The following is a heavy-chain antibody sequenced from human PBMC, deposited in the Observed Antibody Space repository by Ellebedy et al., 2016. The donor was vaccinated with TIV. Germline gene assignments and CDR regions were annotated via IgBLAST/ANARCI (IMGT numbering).Heavy chain of an antibody. Sequence: MPSETLSLTCTVSGYPISSDYFWVWVRQPPGKGLEWIGSIYHSGNTYFNPSLKSRVTMSVDTSKNQFSLKLSSVTAADTAVYYCARDGTSTRFDPWGQGTLVTVSS. CDR3: ARDGTSTRFDP. V-gene: IGHV4-38-2*02. D-gene: IGHD2/OR15-2a*01. J-gene: IGHJ5*02. CDR1: GYPISSDYF. CDR2: IYHSGNT.